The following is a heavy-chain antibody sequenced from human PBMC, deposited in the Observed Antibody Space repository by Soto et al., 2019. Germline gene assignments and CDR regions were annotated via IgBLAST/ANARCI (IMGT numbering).Heavy chain of an antibody. J-gene: IGHJ5*02. D-gene: IGHD2-21*01. Sequence: EVQLVESGGDLVKPGGSLRLSCAASGFIFSHAWFHWVRQPPGKGLELVGRVKNNGGATDYAPSVKGRFIISRDDSKDMVYLQMSSLRTEDTAIYYSAADLGPPYDSNNWFDPWGQGTLVTVSS. CDR2: VKNNGGAT. CDR3: AADLGPPYDSNNWFDP. V-gene: IGHV3-15*07. CDR1: GFIFSHAW.